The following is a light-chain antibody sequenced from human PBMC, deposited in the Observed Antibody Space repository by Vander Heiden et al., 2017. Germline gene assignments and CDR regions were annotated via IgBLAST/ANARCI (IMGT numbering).Light chain of an antibody. J-gene: IGKJ4*01. Sequence: DVVMTQSLDSLAVSLGERATIHCKSSQSVIHSSNNKNYLAWYQQKPRQPPKLLISWASTRESGVPDRFSGSGSGTDFTLTISSLQAEDVAVYYCQQFYSLPLTFGGGTKVEIK. CDR1: QSVIHSSNNKNY. CDR2: WAS. V-gene: IGKV4-1*01. CDR3: QQFYSLPLT.